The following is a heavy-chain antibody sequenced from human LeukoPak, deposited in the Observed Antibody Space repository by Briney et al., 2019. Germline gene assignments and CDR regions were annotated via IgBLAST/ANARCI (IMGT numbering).Heavy chain of an antibody. CDR2: INPNSGGT. CDR1: NYTFTDYA. V-gene: IGHV1-2*02. CDR3: ARDRSIAARPYYYMDV. J-gene: IGHJ6*03. D-gene: IGHD6-6*01. Sequence: ASVKVSCMAFNYTFTDYAITWVRQAPGQGLEWMGWINPNSGGTNYAQKFQGRVTMTRDTSISTAYMELSRLRSDETAVYYCARDRSIAARPYYYMDVWGKGTTVTVSS.